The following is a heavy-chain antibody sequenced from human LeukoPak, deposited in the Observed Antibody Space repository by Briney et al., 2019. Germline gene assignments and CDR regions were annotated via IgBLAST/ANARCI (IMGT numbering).Heavy chain of an antibody. J-gene: IGHJ4*02. CDR1: GFTFSSYG. Sequence: GGSLRLSCAASGFTFSSYGMHWVRQAPGKGLEWVAVIWYDGSNKYYADSVKGRFTISRDNSKNTLYLQMNSLRAEDTAVYYCAKDRRGWDLDYWGQGTLVTVSS. V-gene: IGHV3-30*02. CDR3: AKDRRGWDLDY. D-gene: IGHD6-19*01. CDR2: IWYDGSNK.